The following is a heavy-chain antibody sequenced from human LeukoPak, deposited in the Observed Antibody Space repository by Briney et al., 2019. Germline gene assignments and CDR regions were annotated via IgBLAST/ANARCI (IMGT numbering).Heavy chain of an antibody. CDR3: ARDGPLFYDSSGYYLPWAFDI. Sequence: GASVKVSCKASGYTFTDYYMHWVRQAPGQGLEWMGWINPKNGGSHSAQKFQGRVTMTRDTSISTAYMELSRLRSDDTAVYYCARDGPLFYDSSGYYLPWAFDIWGQGTMVTVSS. CDR2: INPKNGGS. J-gene: IGHJ3*02. D-gene: IGHD3-22*01. V-gene: IGHV1-2*02. CDR1: GYTFTDYY.